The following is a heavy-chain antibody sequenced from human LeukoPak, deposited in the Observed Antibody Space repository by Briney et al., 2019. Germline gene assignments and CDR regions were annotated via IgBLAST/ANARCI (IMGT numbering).Heavy chain of an antibody. D-gene: IGHD6-13*01. Sequence: GGSLRLSCAASGFTFSSYEMNWVRQAPGKGLEWVSYISDSGRTIYYADSVKGRFTISRDNAKNSLYLQMNSLRAEDTAVYYCARVQHTSSWFVDYWGQGTLVTVSS. CDR2: ISDSGRTI. CDR3: ARVQHTSSWFVDY. J-gene: IGHJ4*02. V-gene: IGHV3-48*03. CDR1: GFTFSSYE.